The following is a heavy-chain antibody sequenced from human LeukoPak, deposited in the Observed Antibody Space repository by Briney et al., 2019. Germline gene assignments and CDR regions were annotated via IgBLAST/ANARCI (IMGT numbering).Heavy chain of an antibody. CDR2: IYYSGST. CDR3: AGGDHGDHYFDY. CDR1: GGSISSYY. J-gene: IGHJ4*02. V-gene: IGHV4-59*01. D-gene: IGHD4-17*01. Sequence: SSETLSLTCTVSGGSISSYYWSWIRQPPGKGLEWIGYIYYSGSTNYNPSLKSRVTISVDTSKNQFSLKLSSVTAADTAVYYCAGGDHGDHYFDYWGQGTLVTVSS.